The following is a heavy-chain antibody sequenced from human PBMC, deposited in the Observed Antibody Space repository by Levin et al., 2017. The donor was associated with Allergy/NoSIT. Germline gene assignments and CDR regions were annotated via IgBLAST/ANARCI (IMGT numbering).Heavy chain of an antibody. V-gene: IGHV4-30-4*01. D-gene: IGHD3-10*01. J-gene: IGHJ5*02. CDR1: GGSISSGDYY. CDR2: IYYSGST. CDR3: ARETDYYGSGSYYREYNWFDP. Sequence: SQTLSLTCTVSGGSISSGDYYWSWIRQPPGKGLEWIGYIYYSGSTYYNPSLKSRVTISVDTSKNQFSLKLSSVTAADTAVYYCARETDYYGSGSYYREYNWFDPWGQGTLVTVSS.